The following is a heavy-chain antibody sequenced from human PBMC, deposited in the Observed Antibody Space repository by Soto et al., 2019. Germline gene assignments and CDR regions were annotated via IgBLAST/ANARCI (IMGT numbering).Heavy chain of an antibody. J-gene: IGHJ6*02. CDR3: ATGSFTSTGGRIGYHYNAMDV. D-gene: IGHD1-1*01. CDR2: IIPIFGPA. CDR1: GYTFTGYY. V-gene: IGHV1-69*13. Sequence: SVKVSCKASGYTFTGYYMHWVRQAPGQGLEWMGGIIPIFGPANFAKKFQGRVTITADESTTTAYMELSSLTSEDTAVYYCATGSFTSTGGRIGYHYNAMDVWGQGTTVTVSS.